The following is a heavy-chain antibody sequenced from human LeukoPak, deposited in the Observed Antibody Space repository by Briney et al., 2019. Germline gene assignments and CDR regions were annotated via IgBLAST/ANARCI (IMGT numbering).Heavy chain of an antibody. V-gene: IGHV4-38-2*02. CDR2: IYHSGST. D-gene: IGHD2-2*02. Sequence: SETLSLTCAVSGYSISSGYYWGWIRPPPGKGLEWIGSIYHSGSTYYNPSLKSRVTISVDTSKNQFSLKLSSVTAADTAVYYCAREERYCSSTSCYKDANWFDPWGQGTLVTVSS. J-gene: IGHJ5*02. CDR1: GYSISSGYY. CDR3: AREERYCSSTSCYKDANWFDP.